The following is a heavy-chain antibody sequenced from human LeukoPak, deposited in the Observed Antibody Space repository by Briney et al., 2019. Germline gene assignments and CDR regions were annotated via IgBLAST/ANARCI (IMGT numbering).Heavy chain of an antibody. CDR1: GYTFTGYY. J-gene: IGHJ5*02. CDR2: INPNSGGT. V-gene: IGHV1-2*02. CDR3: ARERIVVVITTTEGGGFDP. Sequence: ASVKVSCKASGYTFTGYYMHWVRQAPGQGLEWMRWINPNSGGTNYAQKFQGRVTMTRDTSISTAYMELSRLRSDDTAVYYCARERIVVVITTTEGGGFDPWGQGTLVTVSS. D-gene: IGHD3-22*01.